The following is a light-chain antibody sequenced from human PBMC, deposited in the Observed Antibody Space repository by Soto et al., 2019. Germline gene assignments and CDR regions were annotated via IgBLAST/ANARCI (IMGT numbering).Light chain of an antibody. CDR1: SSDVGGYDY. CDR2: DVT. CDR3: CSYGGSFPFV. V-gene: IGLV2-11*01. Sequence: QSVLTQPPSVSGSPGQSVTISCTGTSSDVGGYDYVSWYQQRPGKAPKLLIYDVTKRPSGVPDRFSGSKSGNTASLTISGLQAEDEADFYCCSYGGSFPFVFGTGSKVTGL. J-gene: IGLJ1*01.